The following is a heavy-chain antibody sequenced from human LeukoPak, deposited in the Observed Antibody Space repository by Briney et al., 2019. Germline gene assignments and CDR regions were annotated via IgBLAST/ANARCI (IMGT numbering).Heavy chain of an antibody. CDR2: ISSSSSYI. J-gene: IGHJ6*03. CDR3: ARWPQKYYYDSSGYPPPYYYYMDV. D-gene: IGHD3-22*01. CDR1: GFTFSSYS. V-gene: IGHV3-21*01. Sequence: GGSLRLSCAASGFTFSSYSMNWVRQAPGKGLEWVSSISSSSSYIYYADSVKGRFTISRDNAKNSLYLQMNCLRAEDTAVYYCARWPQKYYYDSSGYPPPYYYYMDVWGKGTTVTVSS.